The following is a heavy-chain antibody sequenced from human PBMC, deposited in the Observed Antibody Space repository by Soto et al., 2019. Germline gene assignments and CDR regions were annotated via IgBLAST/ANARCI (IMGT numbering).Heavy chain of an antibody. CDR1: GYTFTGYY. Sequence: ASVKVSCKASGYTFTGYYMHWVRQAPGQGLEWMGWINPNSGGTNYAQKFQGRVTITADESTSTAYMELSSLRSEDTAVYYCARSVYGSGSYSYYYYGMDVWGQGTTVTVS. J-gene: IGHJ6*02. D-gene: IGHD3-10*01. CDR3: ARSVYGSGSYSYYYYGMDV. CDR2: INPNSGGT. V-gene: IGHV1-2*02.